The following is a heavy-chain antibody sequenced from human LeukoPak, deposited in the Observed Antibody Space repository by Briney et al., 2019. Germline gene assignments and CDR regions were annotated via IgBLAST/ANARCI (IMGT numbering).Heavy chain of an antibody. D-gene: IGHD6-19*01. J-gene: IGHJ4*02. CDR1: GFTFSSYA. V-gene: IGHV3-23*01. CDR3: AREVAVAVLPDY. Sequence: GGSLRLSCAASGFTFSSYAMSWVRQAPGKGLEWVSAISGSGGSTYYADSVKGRFTISRDNTKNTLYLQMNSLRAEDTAVYYCAREVAVAVLPDYWGQGTLVTVSS. CDR2: ISGSGGST.